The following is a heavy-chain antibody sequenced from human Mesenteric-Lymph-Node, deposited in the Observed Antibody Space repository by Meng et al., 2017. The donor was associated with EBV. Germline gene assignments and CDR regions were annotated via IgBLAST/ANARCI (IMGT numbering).Heavy chain of an antibody. CDR3: ARGFLSFVRVFDY. Sequence: QVELQEWGVGLLKTAESLSLTCAVYGGSFSGYYWSWSRQHPGKGLEWIGEINHSGSTNYNPSLKSRVTISVDTSKNQFSLKLSSVTAADTAVYYCARGFLSFVRVFDYWGQGTLVTVSS. CDR2: INHSGST. CDR1: GGSFSGYY. D-gene: IGHD2/OR15-2a*01. J-gene: IGHJ4*02. V-gene: IGHV4-34*01.